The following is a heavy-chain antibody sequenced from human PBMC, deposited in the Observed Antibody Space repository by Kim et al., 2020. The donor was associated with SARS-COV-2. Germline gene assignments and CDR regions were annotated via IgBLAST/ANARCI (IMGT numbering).Heavy chain of an antibody. CDR1: GFTVSSNY. D-gene: IGHD1-26*01. CDR2: IYSGGST. Sequence: GGSLRLSCAASGFTVSSNYMSWVRQAPGKGLEWVSVIYSGGSTYYADSVKGRFTISRDNSKNTLYLQMNSLRAEDTAVYYCARDGYSGSYYGYYGMDVWGQGTTVTVSS. V-gene: IGHV3-53*01. CDR3: ARDGYSGSYYGYYGMDV. J-gene: IGHJ6*02.